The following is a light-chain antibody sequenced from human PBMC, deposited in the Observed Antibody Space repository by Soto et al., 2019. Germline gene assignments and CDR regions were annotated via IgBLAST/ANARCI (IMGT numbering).Light chain of an antibody. CDR2: YVD. V-gene: IGLV2-14*03. Sequence: SVLTQPASVSGSPGQSITISCTGTSRDVGAYDYVSWYLQYPDKAPQLLIYYVDHRPSGVSSRFSGSKSGNTASLTISGLQAEDEGDYYCCSYADGSIYFFGTGTQLTVL. CDR3: CSYADGSIYF. J-gene: IGLJ1*01. CDR1: SRDVGAYDY.